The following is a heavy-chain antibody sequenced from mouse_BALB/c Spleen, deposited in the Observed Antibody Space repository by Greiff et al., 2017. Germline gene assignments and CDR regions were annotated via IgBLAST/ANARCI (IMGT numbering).Heavy chain of an antibody. V-gene: IGHV5-4*02. Sequence: EVQRVESGGGLVKPGGSLKLSCAASGFTFSDYYMYWVRQTPEKRLEWVATISDGGSYTYYPDSVKGRFTISRDNAKNNLYLQMSSLKSEDTAMYYCARGTGTGYFDVWGAGTTVTVSS. CDR1: GFTFSDYY. CDR2: ISDGGSYT. CDR3: ARGTGTGYFDV. J-gene: IGHJ1*01. D-gene: IGHD4-1*01.